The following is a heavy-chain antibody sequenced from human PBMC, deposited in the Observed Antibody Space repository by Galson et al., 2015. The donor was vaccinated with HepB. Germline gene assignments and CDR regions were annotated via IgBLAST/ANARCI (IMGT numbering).Heavy chain of an antibody. V-gene: IGHV1-46*01. J-gene: IGHJ6*02. CDR1: GYTFTSYY. CDR3: ARGGYSYYYYYGMDV. D-gene: IGHD5-18*01. CDR2: INPSGGST. Sequence: SVKVSCKASGYTFTSYYMHWVRQAPGQGLEWMGIINPSGGSTSYAQKFQGRVTMTRDTSTSTVYMELSSLRSEDTAVYYCARGGYSYYYYYGMDVWGQGTTVTVSS.